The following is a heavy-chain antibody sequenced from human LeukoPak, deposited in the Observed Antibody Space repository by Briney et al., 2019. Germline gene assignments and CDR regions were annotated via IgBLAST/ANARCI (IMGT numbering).Heavy chain of an antibody. CDR3: ASFSSSWYQDYYYGMDV. J-gene: IGHJ6*02. V-gene: IGHV4-39*01. Sequence: SETLSLTCTVSGGSISSSSYYWGWIRQPPGKGLEWIGSIYYSGSTYYDPSLKSRVTISVDTSKNQFSLKLSSVTAADTAVYYCASFSSSWYQDYYYGMDVWGQGTTVTVSS. CDR2: IYYSGST. CDR1: GGSISSSSYY. D-gene: IGHD6-13*01.